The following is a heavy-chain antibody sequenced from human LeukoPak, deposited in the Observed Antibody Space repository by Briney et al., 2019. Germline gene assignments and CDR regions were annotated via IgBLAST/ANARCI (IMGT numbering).Heavy chain of an antibody. V-gene: IGHV3-49*04. CDR2: IRSKAHGGTT. Sequence: GGSLRPSCNASGFTSGDYAMSWVRQALGKGLEWIGLIRSKAHGGTTEYAASMRGRFTVSRDDSKSIAYLQMNSLKTEDTAVYYCTRDSRYFDWLYYYYYMDVWGKGTTVTISS. J-gene: IGHJ6*03. CDR3: TRDSRYFDWLYYYYYMDV. D-gene: IGHD3-9*01. CDR1: GFTSGDYA.